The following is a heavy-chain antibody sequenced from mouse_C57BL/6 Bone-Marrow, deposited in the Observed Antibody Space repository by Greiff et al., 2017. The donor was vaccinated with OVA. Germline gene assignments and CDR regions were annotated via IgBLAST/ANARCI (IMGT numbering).Heavy chain of an antibody. V-gene: IGHV2-2*01. CDR1: GFSLTSYG. J-gene: IGHJ1*03. D-gene: IGHD1-1*02. CDR3: SRKGSCLYFGV. Sequence: VQLQQSGPGLVQPSQSLSITCTVSGFSLTSYGVHWVRQSPGKGLEWLGVLWSGGSTDYNAAFISRLSISKDNSKSQVFLKMNSLQSDVTAIYYCSRKGSCLYFGVWGTGTTVTVSS. CDR2: LWSGGST.